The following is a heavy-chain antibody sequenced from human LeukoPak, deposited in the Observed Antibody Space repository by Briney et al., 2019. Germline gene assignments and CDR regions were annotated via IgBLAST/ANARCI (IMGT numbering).Heavy chain of an antibody. CDR3: AKKGATTGDFDY. CDR2: ISSSSSYI. Sequence: GGSLRLSCAASGFTFSSYSVNWVRQAAGKGLEWVSSISSSSSYIYYADSVKGRFTISRDNAKNSLYLQMNSLRAEDTAVYYCAKKGATTGDFDYWGQGTLVTVSS. D-gene: IGHD1-26*01. V-gene: IGHV3-21*01. CDR1: GFTFSSYS. J-gene: IGHJ4*02.